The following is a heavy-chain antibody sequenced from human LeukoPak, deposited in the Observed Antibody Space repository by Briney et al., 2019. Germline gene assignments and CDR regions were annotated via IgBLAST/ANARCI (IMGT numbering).Heavy chain of an antibody. CDR2: IYNGGNT. Sequence: GGSLSLSCAASGFTVDSNYLSWVRQAPGKGLEWVSTIYNGGNTYYATSVKGRFTISRDFSKNTVFLHMNSLRAEDTAMYYCARGDDSGYYDYFDYWGQGALVTVSS. CDR1: GFTVDSNY. D-gene: IGHD3-22*01. V-gene: IGHV3-53*01. CDR3: ARGDDSGYYDYFDY. J-gene: IGHJ4*02.